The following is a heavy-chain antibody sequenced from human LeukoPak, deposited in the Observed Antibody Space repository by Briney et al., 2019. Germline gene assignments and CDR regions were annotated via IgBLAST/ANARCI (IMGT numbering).Heavy chain of an antibody. Sequence: SETLSLTCTVSGYSISSGYYWGWIRQPPGKWLEWIGSIYHSGSTYYNPSLKSRVTISVDTSKNQFSLRLSSVTAADTAVYYCARRGESGHYDFWSGENWFDPWGQGTLVTVSS. D-gene: IGHD3-3*01. V-gene: IGHV4-38-2*02. CDR2: IYHSGST. CDR3: ARRGESGHYDFWSGENWFDP. J-gene: IGHJ5*02. CDR1: GYSISSGYY.